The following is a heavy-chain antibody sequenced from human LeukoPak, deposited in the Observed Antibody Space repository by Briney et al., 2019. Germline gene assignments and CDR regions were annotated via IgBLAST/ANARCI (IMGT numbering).Heavy chain of an antibody. CDR2: IKQDGSEK. CDR3: ARGQGANNFGC. Sequence: GGSLRLSCAASGFTFSSYWMNWVRQAPGKGLEWVANIKQDGSEKYYVDSVKGRFTISRDNAKNSLYLQMNSLRAEDTAVYYCARGQGANNFGCWGQGTLVTVSS. CDR1: GFTFSSYW. D-gene: IGHD1-26*01. V-gene: IGHV3-7*03. J-gene: IGHJ4*02.